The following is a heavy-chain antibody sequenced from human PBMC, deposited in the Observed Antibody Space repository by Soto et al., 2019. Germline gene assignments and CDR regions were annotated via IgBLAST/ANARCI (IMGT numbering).Heavy chain of an antibody. CDR2: IRSKAYGGTT. J-gene: IGHJ5*02. V-gene: IGHV3-49*03. Sequence: GGSLRLSCTASGFTFGDYAMSWFRQAPGKGLEWVGFIRSKAYGGTTEYAASVKGRFTISRDDSKSIAYLQMNSLKTEDTAVYYCTRDSGYDSSGYYWFDPWGQGTLVTVSS. CDR1: GFTFGDYA. CDR3: TRDSGYDSSGYYWFDP. D-gene: IGHD3-22*01.